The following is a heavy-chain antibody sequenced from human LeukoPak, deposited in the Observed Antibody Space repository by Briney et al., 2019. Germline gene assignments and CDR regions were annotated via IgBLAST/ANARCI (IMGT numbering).Heavy chain of an antibody. V-gene: IGHV3-21*01. Sequence: GGSLRLSCAASGFTFSSYSMNWVRQAPGKGLEWVSSISSSSSYIYYADSVKGRFTISRDNAKNSLYLQMNSLRAEDTAVYYCASLLELLYYFAYGGQGTLVTVSS. CDR3: ASLLELLYYFAY. J-gene: IGHJ4*02. CDR2: ISSSSSYI. CDR1: GFTFSSYS. D-gene: IGHD1-7*01.